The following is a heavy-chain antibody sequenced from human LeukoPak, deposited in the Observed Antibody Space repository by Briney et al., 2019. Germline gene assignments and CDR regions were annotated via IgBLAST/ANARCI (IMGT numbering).Heavy chain of an antibody. J-gene: IGHJ4*02. Sequence: GRSLRLSCAASGFTFSSYGKHWVRQAPGKGLEWVALISYDGSNKNYADSVKGRFTISRDNSKNTLYLQMNSLRAEDTAVYYCAKDLEGGTGVDYWGQGTLVTVSS. CDR2: ISYDGSNK. D-gene: IGHD1-14*01. CDR3: AKDLEGGTGVDY. V-gene: IGHV3-30*18. CDR1: GFTFSSYG.